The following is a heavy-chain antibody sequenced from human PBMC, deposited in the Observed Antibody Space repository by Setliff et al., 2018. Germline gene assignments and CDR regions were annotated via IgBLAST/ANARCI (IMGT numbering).Heavy chain of an antibody. V-gene: IGHV4-39*07. J-gene: IGHJ4*02. CDR3: ARRETYYNFWSGYYAY. CDR2: IYYSGST. Sequence: LSLTCTVSGGSISSSSYYWGWIRQPPGKGLEWIGSIYYSGSTNYNPSLKSRVTISVDTSKNQFSLKLSSVTAADTAVYYCARRETYYNFWSGYYAYWGQGTLVTVSS. D-gene: IGHD3-3*01. CDR1: GGSISSSSYY.